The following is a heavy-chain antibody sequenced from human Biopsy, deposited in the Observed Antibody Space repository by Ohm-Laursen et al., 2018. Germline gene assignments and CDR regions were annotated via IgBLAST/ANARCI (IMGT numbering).Heavy chain of an antibody. Sequence: SLRLSCAASGFTFNSHEMNWVRQAPGKGLERISYITGSSSTIYYADSVKGRFTISRDNAKNSLYLQMNSLRADDTAVYYCTRLAYYYYYGMDVWGQGTTVTVSS. CDR2: ITGSSSTI. CDR3: TRLAYYYYYGMDV. D-gene: IGHD2-21*01. J-gene: IGHJ6*02. V-gene: IGHV3-48*03. CDR1: GFTFNSHE.